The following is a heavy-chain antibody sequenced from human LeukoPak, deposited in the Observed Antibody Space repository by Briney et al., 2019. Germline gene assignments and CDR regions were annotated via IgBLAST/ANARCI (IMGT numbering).Heavy chain of an antibody. D-gene: IGHD6-13*01. CDR2: IIPIFGTA. J-gene: IGHJ5*02. Sequence: GASVKVSRKASGGTFSSYAISWVRQAPGQGLERMGGIIPIFGTANYAQKFQGRVTITADKSTSTAYMELSSLRSEDTAVYYCARGRPTTSIAAAGVNWFDPWGQGTLVTVSS. V-gene: IGHV1-69*06. CDR3: ARGRPTTSIAAAGVNWFDP. CDR1: GGTFSSYA.